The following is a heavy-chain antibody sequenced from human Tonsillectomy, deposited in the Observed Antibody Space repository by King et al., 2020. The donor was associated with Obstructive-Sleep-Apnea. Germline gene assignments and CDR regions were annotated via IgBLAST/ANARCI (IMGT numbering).Heavy chain of an antibody. CDR3: ARGHGWGTSSDWFDP. J-gene: IGHJ5*02. D-gene: IGHD3-10*01. CDR1: GGSISDSKW. Sequence: QLQESGPGLVKSSGTLFLTCAVSGGSISDSKWWTWVRQPPGKGLEWIGEISPGGSTIYNPSLKSRLTLSVDKSNDLFSLELGSLTAADTAVYFCARGHGWGTSSDWFDPWGQGILVTVSS. V-gene: IGHV4-4*02. CDR2: ISPGGST.